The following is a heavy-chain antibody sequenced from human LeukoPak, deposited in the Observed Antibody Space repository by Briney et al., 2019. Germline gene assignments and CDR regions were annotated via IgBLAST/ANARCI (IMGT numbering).Heavy chain of an antibody. J-gene: IGHJ4*02. CDR2: ISGSGGST. V-gene: IGHV3-23*01. CDR3: AKQSSGWFDY. Sequence: GGSLRLSCAASGFTFNNYAMSWVRQAPGKGLEWVSAISGSGGSTYYADSVKGRFTISRDNSKNALYLQMKSLRAEDTAVYYCAKQSSGWFDYWGQGTLVTVSS. CDR1: GFTFNNYA. D-gene: IGHD6-19*01.